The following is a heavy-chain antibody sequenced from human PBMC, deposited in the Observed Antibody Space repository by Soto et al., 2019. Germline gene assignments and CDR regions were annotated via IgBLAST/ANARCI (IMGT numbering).Heavy chain of an antibody. CDR3: ARACYFDSSGSYGFDI. V-gene: IGHV1-46*01. J-gene: IGHJ3*02. Sequence: QVQLVQSGAEVKKPGASVRVTCKASGYTFTTYYLHGLRQAPGQGLEWMGIIDPRAGSAIHAQNFSCRVTMTRDTSTRADSMVLRSLRSDDTAVYYHARACYFDSSGSYGFDIWGHGTMVTVLS. D-gene: IGHD3-22*01. CDR1: GYTFTTYY. CDR2: IDPRAGSA.